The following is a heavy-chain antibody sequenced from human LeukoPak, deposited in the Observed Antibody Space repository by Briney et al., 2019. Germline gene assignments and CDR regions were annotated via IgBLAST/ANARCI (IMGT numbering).Heavy chain of an antibody. CDR3: ARGGTSGWRTPNDDY. V-gene: IGHV1-18*01. Sequence: GSVKVSCKASGYTFTRYGISWVRQAPGKGVEWMGWISAFNGYTYYAQKLQGRVTMTTDTSTNTVYMELRSLRSDDTAVYYCARGGTSGWRTPNDDYWGQGTLVTVSS. J-gene: IGHJ4*02. CDR2: ISAFNGYT. D-gene: IGHD6-19*01. CDR1: GYTFTRYG.